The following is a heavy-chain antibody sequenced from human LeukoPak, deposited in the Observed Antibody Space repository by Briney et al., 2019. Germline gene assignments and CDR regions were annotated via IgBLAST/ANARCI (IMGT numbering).Heavy chain of an antibody. Sequence: GGSLRLSCAASGFTFSSYSMNWVRQAPGKGLEWVSFITRSSYIYYADSVKGRFTISRDNAKNSLYLQMNSLRAEDTAVYYCARGHSSSWMSEIDYWGQGTLVTVSS. CDR1: GFTFSSYS. CDR3: ARGHSSSWMSEIDY. J-gene: IGHJ4*02. V-gene: IGHV3-21*01. CDR2: ITRSSYI. D-gene: IGHD6-13*01.